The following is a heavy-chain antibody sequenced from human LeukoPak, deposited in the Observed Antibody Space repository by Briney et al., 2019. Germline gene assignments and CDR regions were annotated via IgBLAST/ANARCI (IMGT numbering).Heavy chain of an antibody. V-gene: IGHV3-48*03. CDR2: ISSSGSTI. CDR1: GFTFSSYE. Sequence: GGSLRLSCAASGFTFSSYEMNWVRQAPGKGLEWVSYISSSGSTIYYADSVKGRFTISRDNAKNSLYLQMNSLRAEDTAVYYCARGGDIVVVVAATAYWGQGTLVTVSS. J-gene: IGHJ4*02. D-gene: IGHD2-15*01. CDR3: ARGGDIVVVVAATAY.